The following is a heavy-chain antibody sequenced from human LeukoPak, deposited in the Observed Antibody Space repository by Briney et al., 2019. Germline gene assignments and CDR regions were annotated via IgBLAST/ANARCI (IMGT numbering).Heavy chain of an antibody. CDR1: GYTFTGYY. D-gene: IGHD6-6*01. V-gene: IGHV1-2*02. J-gene: IGHJ6*03. CDR3: AREYSSSSVCYYYMDV. CDR2: INPNSGGT. Sequence: ASVKVSCKASGYTFTGYYMHWVRQAPGQGLEWMGWINPNSGGTNYAQKFQGRVTMTRDTSISTAYMELSRPRSDDTAVYYCAREYSSSSVCYYYMDVWGKGTTVTVSS.